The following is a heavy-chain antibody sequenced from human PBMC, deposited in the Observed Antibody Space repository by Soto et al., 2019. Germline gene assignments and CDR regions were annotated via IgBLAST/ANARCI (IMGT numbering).Heavy chain of an antibody. CDR1: GGSISSSSYY. J-gene: IGHJ5*02. Sequence: SDTLSLTCTVSGGSISSSSYYWGWIRQPPGKGLEWIGSIYYSGSTYYKPSLKSRVTISVDTSKNQFSLKLSSVTAADTAVYYCARRWEADLELNWFDPWGKGTLVTV. D-gene: IGHD1-26*01. V-gene: IGHV4-39*01. CDR3: ARRWEADLELNWFDP. CDR2: IYYSGST.